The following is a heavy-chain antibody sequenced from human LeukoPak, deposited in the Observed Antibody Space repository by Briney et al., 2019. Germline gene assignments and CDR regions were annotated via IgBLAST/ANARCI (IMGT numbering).Heavy chain of an antibody. D-gene: IGHD3-10*01. Sequence: GGSLRLSCAASGFSFSSYGMHWVRQAPGKGLEWVSAITSSGGGTFYADSVKGRLTISRDNSENTLYLQMNSLRAEDTAVYYCAKHYGSGTYYNYFDYWGQGTLVTVSS. V-gene: IGHV3-23*01. CDR2: ITSSGGGT. J-gene: IGHJ4*02. CDR1: GFSFSSYG. CDR3: AKHYGSGTYYNYFDY.